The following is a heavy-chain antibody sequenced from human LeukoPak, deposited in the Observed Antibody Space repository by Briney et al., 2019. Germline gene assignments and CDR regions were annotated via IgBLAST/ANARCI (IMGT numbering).Heavy chain of an antibody. Sequence: ASVKVSCKVSGYTLTELSMHWVRQAPGKGLEWMGGFDPEEGETIYAQKFQGRVTMSEHTSTDIAYMELNSLTSEDTAVNYCATVGPPTGSTDGYWGQGTLVTVSS. V-gene: IGHV1-24*01. D-gene: IGHD1-7*01. J-gene: IGHJ4*02. CDR3: ATVGPPTGSTDGY. CDR1: GYTLTELS. CDR2: FDPEEGET.